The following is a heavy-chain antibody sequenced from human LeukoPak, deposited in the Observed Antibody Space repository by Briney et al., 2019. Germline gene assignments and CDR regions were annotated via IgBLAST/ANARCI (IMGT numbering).Heavy chain of an antibody. CDR2: INHSGST. CDR3: ANRGRAAGVRWFDP. D-gene: IGHD6-13*01. J-gene: IGHJ5*02. V-gene: IGHV4-34*01. CDR1: GGSFSGYC. Sequence: SETLSLTCAVYGGSFSGYCWSWIRQPPGKGLEWDGEINHSGSTNYNPSLKSRVTISVDTSKNQFSLKLSSVTAADTAVYYCANRGRAAGVRWFDPWGQGTLVTVSS.